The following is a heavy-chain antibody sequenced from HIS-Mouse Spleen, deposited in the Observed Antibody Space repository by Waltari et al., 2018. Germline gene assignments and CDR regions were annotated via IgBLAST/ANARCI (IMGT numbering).Heavy chain of an antibody. CDR2: IYYSGST. D-gene: IGHD6-13*01. Sequence: QLQLQESGPGLVKPSETLSLTCPVSGGSISSSSYYRGWLRQPPGKGLEWIGSIYYSGSTYYNPSLKSRVTISVDTSENQFSLKLSSVTAADTAVYYCAREIPYSSSWYDWYFDLWGRGTLVTVSS. V-gene: IGHV4-39*07. CDR3: AREIPYSSSWYDWYFDL. J-gene: IGHJ2*01. CDR1: GGSISSSSYY.